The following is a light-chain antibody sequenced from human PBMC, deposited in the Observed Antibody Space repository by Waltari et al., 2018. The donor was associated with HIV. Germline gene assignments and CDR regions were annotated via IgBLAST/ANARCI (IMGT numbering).Light chain of an antibody. CDR3: QSSGSSLNGGV. V-gene: IGLV1-40*01. CDR2: GNN. CDR1: TSTIGPDSD. J-gene: IGLJ1*01. Sequence: QSVLTQPPSVSGAPGQRVTISCTWSTSTIGPDSDVHWYQQLPGAAPKLLIYGNNRRPSGVPDRFSGSRSATSASLAITGLQAEDEADYYCQSSGSSLNGGVFGAGTKVTVL.